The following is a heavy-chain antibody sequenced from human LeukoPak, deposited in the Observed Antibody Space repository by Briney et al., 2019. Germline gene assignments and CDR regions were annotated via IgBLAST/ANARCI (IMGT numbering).Heavy chain of an antibody. D-gene: IGHD5-12*01. Sequence: PGRSLRLSCAASGFTFSNYWMGWVRQAPGKGLEWVANIKQDGSEIYYVDPVKGRFPISRDTAKDSLYLQMNSLRAEDTAVYYCARGRGHSGYDLYDYWGQGTLVTVSS. J-gene: IGHJ4*02. CDR3: ARGRGHSGYDLYDY. V-gene: IGHV3-7*01. CDR2: IKQDGSEI. CDR1: GFTFSNYW.